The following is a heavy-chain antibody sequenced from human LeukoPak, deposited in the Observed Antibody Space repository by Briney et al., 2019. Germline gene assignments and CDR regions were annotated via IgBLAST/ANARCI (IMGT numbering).Heavy chain of an antibody. CDR1: GFTFGDYA. Sequence: KPGRSLRLSCTASGFTFGDYAMSWFRQAPGKGLEWVGFIRSKAYGGTTEYAASVKGRFTISRDDSKSIAYLQMNSLKTEDTAVYYCTSEVNSSGWYRAGLDYWGQGTLVTVSS. CDR3: TSEVNSSGWYRAGLDY. CDR2: IRSKAYGGTT. V-gene: IGHV3-49*05. D-gene: IGHD6-19*01. J-gene: IGHJ4*02.